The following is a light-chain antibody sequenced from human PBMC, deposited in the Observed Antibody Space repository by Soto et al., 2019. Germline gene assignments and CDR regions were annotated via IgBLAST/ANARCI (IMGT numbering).Light chain of an antibody. CDR2: GAT. J-gene: IGKJ2*01. Sequence: EIVMTQSPATLSVSPGERATLSCRASQSVSSNLAWYLQRPGQAPRLLIYGATTRATGVPARFSGSGSGTEFTLTISSLQSEDFAVYYCQHRNTFGQGTKLEIK. CDR1: QSVSSN. V-gene: IGKV3-15*01. CDR3: QHRNT.